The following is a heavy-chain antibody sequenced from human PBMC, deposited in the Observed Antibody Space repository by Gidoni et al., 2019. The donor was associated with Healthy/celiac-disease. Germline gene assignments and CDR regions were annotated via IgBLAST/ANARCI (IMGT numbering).Heavy chain of an antibody. CDR1: GGTFSSYA. CDR3: ARDIYRYSGSYEKKDAFDI. J-gene: IGHJ3*02. CDR2: IIPIFGTA. Sequence: QVQLVQSGAAVKKPGSSVKVSCKASGGTFSSYAISWVRPAPGQGREWMGGIIPIFGTANYAQKFQGRVTITADESTSTAYMELSSLRSEDTAVYYCARDIYRYSGSYEKKDAFDIWGQGTMVTVSS. D-gene: IGHD1-26*01. V-gene: IGHV1-69*01.